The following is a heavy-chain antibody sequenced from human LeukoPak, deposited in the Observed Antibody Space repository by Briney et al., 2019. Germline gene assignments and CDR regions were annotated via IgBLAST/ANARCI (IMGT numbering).Heavy chain of an antibody. V-gene: IGHV1-3*01. J-gene: IGHJ6*04. CDR1: GYTFTSYA. D-gene: IGHD5-18*01. CDR3: ARGNVDTAMVKMAYYYGMDV. Sequence: ASVKVSCKASGYTFTSYAMHWVRQAPGQRLEWMGWINAGNGNTKYSQKFQGRVTITRDTSASTAYMELSSLRSEDTAVYYCARGNVDTAMVKMAYYYGMDVWGKGTTVTVSS. CDR2: INAGNGNT.